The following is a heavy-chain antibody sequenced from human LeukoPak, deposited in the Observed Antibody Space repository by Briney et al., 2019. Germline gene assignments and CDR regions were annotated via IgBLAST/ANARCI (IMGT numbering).Heavy chain of an antibody. Sequence: GGSLRLSCAASGFTLSSHWMTWVRQAPGKGLEWVANINQDGSAKYYVDSVKGRFTISRDNAKNSMYLQMNSLRAEDTAVYYCARGRADCSSTSCKEYYFDYWGQGTLVTVSS. J-gene: IGHJ4*02. CDR3: ARGRADCSSTSCKEYYFDY. CDR2: INQDGSAK. D-gene: IGHD2-2*01. CDR1: GFTLSSHW. V-gene: IGHV3-7*01.